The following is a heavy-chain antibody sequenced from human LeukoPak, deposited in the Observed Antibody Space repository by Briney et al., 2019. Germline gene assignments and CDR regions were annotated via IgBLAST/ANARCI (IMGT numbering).Heavy chain of an antibody. CDR1: GYTFTGYY. V-gene: IGHV1-2*02. D-gene: IGHD3-10*01. Sequence: ASVKVSCKASGYTFTGYYMHWVRQAPGQGLEWMGWINPNSGGTNYAQKFQGRVTMTRDTSISTAYMELSRLRSDDTAVYYCASTMVRGVIKRGASDIWGQGTMVTVSS. J-gene: IGHJ3*02. CDR3: ASTMVRGVIKRGASDI. CDR2: INPNSGGT.